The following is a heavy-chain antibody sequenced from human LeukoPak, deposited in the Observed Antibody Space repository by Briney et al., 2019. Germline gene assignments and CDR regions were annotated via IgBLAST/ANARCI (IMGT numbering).Heavy chain of an antibody. D-gene: IGHD5-18*01. CDR1: GFTYSSYA. CDR3: AKDLNSYGYYYYGMDV. CDR2: ISGSGGST. V-gene: IGHV3-23*01. J-gene: IGHJ6*02. Sequence: GGSLRLSCAASGFTYSSYAMSWFRQAPGKGLEWVSSISGSGGSTYYADSVKGRFTISRDNSKNTLYLQMNSLRAEDTAVYYCAKDLNSYGYYYYGMDVWGQGTTVTASS.